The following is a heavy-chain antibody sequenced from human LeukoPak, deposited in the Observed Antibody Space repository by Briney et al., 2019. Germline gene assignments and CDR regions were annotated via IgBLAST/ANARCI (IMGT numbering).Heavy chain of an antibody. CDR3: ARGGDGHRWGRRFGAFDI. V-gene: IGHV1-18*01. J-gene: IGHJ3*02. D-gene: IGHD3-3*01. CDR2: ISGYNGNT. Sequence: ASVKVSCKTSGYTFTTYGISWVRQAPGQGLEWMGWISGYNGNTNYAQKLQGRVTMTTDTSTSTAYMELRSLRSDDTAVYYCARGGDGHRWGRRFGAFDIWGQGTMVTVSS. CDR1: GYTFTTYG.